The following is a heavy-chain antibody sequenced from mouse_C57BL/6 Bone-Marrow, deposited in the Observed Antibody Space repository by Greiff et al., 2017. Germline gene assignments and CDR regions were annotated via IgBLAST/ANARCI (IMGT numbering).Heavy chain of an antibody. Sequence: VQLQQPGAELVKPGASVKLSCKASGYTFTSSWMHWVKQRPGRGLEWIGRIDPKSGGTKYNEKFKSKATLTVDKPSSTAYMQLSSLTSEDSAVXYCARKNGSNGVDYWGQGTTLTVSS. CDR3: ARKNGSNGVDY. V-gene: IGHV1-72*01. J-gene: IGHJ2*01. CDR2: IDPKSGGT. D-gene: IGHD1-1*01. CDR1: GYTFTSSW.